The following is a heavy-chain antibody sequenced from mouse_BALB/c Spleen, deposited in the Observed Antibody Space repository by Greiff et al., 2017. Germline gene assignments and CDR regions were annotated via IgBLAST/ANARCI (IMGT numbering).Heavy chain of an antibody. CDR2: INSNGGST. CDR1: GFTFSSYG. Sequence: EVQGVESGGGLVQPGGSLKLSCAASGFTFSSYGMSWVRQTPDKRLELVATINSNGGSTYYPDSVKGRFTISRDNAKNTLYLQMSSLKSEDTAMYYCARDRGSHWGQGTSVTVSS. CDR3: ARDRGSH. V-gene: IGHV5-6-3*01. J-gene: IGHJ4*01.